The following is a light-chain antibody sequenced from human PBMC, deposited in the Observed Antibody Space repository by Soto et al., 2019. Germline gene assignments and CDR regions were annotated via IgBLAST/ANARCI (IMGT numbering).Light chain of an antibody. V-gene: IGKV1-5*01. Sequence: DIQMTQSPSTLSASIGDTVTVACRASQGISNWLAWYQRKPGKAPKLLIFHASSLESGVPSRFSGSGSGTEFTLTISRLEPEDFAVYYCQQYGSPPWTFGQGTKVDIK. J-gene: IGKJ1*01. CDR3: QQYGSPPWT. CDR1: QGISNW. CDR2: HAS.